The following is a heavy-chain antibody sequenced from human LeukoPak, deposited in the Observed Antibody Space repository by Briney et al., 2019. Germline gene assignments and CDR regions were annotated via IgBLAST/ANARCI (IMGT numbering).Heavy chain of an antibody. Sequence: ASVKVSCKGSGYTFTAYYMDWVRQAPGQGLELMGRINPNSGGTNYAQKFQGRVTMTGDTSISTAYMELSGLTSDDTAVYYSASGLGGNYPGNWGQGPQVTVSS. CDR2: INPNSGGT. J-gene: IGHJ4*02. D-gene: IGHD2-21*01. CDR3: ASGLGGNYPGN. V-gene: IGHV1-2*02. CDR1: GYTFTAYY.